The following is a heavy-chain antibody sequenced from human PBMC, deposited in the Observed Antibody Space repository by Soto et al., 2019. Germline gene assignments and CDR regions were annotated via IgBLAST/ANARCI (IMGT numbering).Heavy chain of an antibody. CDR3: APMGV. V-gene: IGHV3-23*01. CDR1: GFTFSSYA. Sequence: GGSLRLSCAASGFTFSSYAMSWVRQAPGKGLEWVSAISGSDNSTYYADSVKGRLTISRDNSKNTLYLQLSSLRADDTAVYYCAPMGVWGQGTTVTVSS. J-gene: IGHJ6*02. CDR2: ISGSDNST.